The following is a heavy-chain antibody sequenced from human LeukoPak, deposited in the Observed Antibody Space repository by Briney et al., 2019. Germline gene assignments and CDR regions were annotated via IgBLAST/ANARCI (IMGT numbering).Heavy chain of an antibody. CDR3: ARAIRDGYNFGAFDI. D-gene: IGHD5-24*01. CDR1: GGTFSSYA. J-gene: IGHJ3*02. Sequence: SVKVSCKASGGTFSSYAISWVRQAPGQGLEWMGGIIPIFGTANYAQKFQGRVTITADESTSTAYMELSSLRSEDTAVYYCARAIRDGYNFGAFDIWGQGTMVTVSS. V-gene: IGHV1-69*01. CDR2: IIPIFGTA.